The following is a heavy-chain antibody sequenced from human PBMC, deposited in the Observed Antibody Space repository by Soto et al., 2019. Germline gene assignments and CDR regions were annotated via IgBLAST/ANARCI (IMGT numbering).Heavy chain of an antibody. Sequence: PSETLSPTCTVSCSSIGDFYWTWFRQPAGKGLEWIGRIHTSGSTNINPSLKSRVSLSVDTSRNQLSLTLTSVTAADTAAYYCARPQYFGEDGAFNIWGQGTVVT. CDR3: ARPQYFGEDGAFNI. CDR1: CSSIGDFY. CDR2: IHTSGST. D-gene: IGHD3-10*01. J-gene: IGHJ3*02. V-gene: IGHV4-4*07.